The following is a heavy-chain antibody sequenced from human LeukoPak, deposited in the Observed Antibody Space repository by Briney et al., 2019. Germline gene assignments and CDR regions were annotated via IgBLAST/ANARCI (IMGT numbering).Heavy chain of an antibody. CDR3: ARGPRITIFGVVIGTRFRWFDP. Sequence: SETLSLTCAVYGGSFSGYYWSWIRQPPGKGLEWIGEINHSGSTNYNPSLKSRVTISVDTSKNQFSLKLSSVTAADTAVYYCARGPRITIFGVVIGTRFRWFDPWGQGTLVTVSS. J-gene: IGHJ5*02. CDR2: INHSGST. CDR1: GGSFSGYY. V-gene: IGHV4-34*01. D-gene: IGHD3-3*01.